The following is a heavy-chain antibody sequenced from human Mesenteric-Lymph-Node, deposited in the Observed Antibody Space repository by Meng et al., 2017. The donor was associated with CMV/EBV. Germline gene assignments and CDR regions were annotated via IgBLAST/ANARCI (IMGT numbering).Heavy chain of an antibody. J-gene: IGHJ4*02. V-gene: IGHV3-53*05. D-gene: IGHD2-15*01. CDR3: AKDTLLMVASGTYDY. CDR1: GLAVSSSY. CDR2: LYTGGNT. Sequence: GGSLSLSCAASGLAVSSSYLSWVRQAPGRGLEWVSVLYTGGNTYYADSVKGRFTISRDNSKNTLYLQMNSLRAEDTAVYYCAKDTLLMVASGTYDYWGQGTLVTVSS.